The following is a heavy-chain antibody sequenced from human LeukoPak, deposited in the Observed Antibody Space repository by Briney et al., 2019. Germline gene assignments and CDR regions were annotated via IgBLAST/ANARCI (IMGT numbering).Heavy chain of an antibody. CDR1: GGSISSGGYS. J-gene: IGHJ4*02. D-gene: IGHD1-26*01. V-gene: IGHV4-30-2*01. CDR3: ASQGDPYYFDY. Sequence: PSETLSLTCAVSGGSISSGGYSWSWIRQPPGKGLEWIGYIYHSGSTYYNPSLKSRVTISADRSKNQFSLKLSSVTAADTAVYYCASQGDPYYFDYWGQGTLVTVSS. CDR2: IYHSGST.